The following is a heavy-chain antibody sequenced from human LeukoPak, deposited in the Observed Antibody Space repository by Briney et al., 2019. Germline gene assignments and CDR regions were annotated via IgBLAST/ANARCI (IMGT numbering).Heavy chain of an antibody. Sequence: SETLSLTCTVSGGSISSYYWSWVRQPPGKGLEWIGFIYYSGSTNYNPSLKSRATISVDTSKNQFSLKLSSVTAADTAVCYCARHYYGDYPNLYYFDYWGQGTLVTVSS. D-gene: IGHD4-17*01. CDR1: GGSISSYY. CDR2: IYYSGST. CDR3: ARHYYGDYPNLYYFDY. V-gene: IGHV4-59*08. J-gene: IGHJ4*02.